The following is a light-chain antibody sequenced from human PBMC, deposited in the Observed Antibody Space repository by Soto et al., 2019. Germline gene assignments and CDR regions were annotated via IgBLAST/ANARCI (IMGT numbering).Light chain of an antibody. CDR2: RNS. V-gene: IGLV1-47*03. J-gene: IGLJ7*01. CDR3: AAWDDNLSGFYV. Sequence: QSVLTQSPSASGTPGQRVTISCSGSASTIGRNYVYWYQQLTGTAPQLLIYRNSQRPSGVPDRVSGSKSGTSASLAISGLWSEHAADYYWAAWDDNLSGFYVFGDGTQLTVL. CDR1: ASTIGRNY.